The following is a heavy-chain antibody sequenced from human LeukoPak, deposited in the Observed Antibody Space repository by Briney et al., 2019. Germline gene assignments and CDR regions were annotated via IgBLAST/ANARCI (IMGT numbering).Heavy chain of an antibody. CDR1: GFSFSSAS. Sequence: GGSLRLSCAASGFSFSSASMNWVRQTPGKGLEWVSYISGGSDAIYYADSVQGRFTISRDNSKNTLYLEMNSLSPDDTAVYYCARGVEPLAANTLAYWGQGTLVTVSS. D-gene: IGHD1-14*01. CDR2: ISGGSDAI. J-gene: IGHJ4*02. CDR3: ARGVEPLAANTLAY. V-gene: IGHV3-48*01.